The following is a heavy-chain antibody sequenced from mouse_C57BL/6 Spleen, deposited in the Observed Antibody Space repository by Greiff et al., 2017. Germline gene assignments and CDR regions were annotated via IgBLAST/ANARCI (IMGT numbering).Heavy chain of an antibody. D-gene: IGHD1-2*01. V-gene: IGHV5-17*01. CDR1: GFTFSDYG. CDR2: ISSGSSTI. Sequence: EVMLVESGGGLVKPGGSLKLSCAASGFTFSDYGMHWVRQAPEKGLEWVAYISSGSSTIYYADPVKGRFTISRDNAKNTLFLQMTSLRSEDTAMYYCARDDTTASYYFDYWGQGTTLTVSS. CDR3: ARDDTTASYYFDY. J-gene: IGHJ2*01.